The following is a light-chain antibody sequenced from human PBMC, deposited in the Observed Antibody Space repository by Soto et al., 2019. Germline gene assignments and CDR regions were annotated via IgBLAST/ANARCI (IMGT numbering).Light chain of an antibody. CDR1: QSVRSY. CDR3: QQSSNWPPLT. CDR2: DAS. Sequence: EIVLTQSPATLSLSPGERATLSCRASQSVRSYLAWYQQKPGQAPRLLIYDASNRATGIPARFSGSGSGTDFTLTISSLEPEDFAVYYCQQSSNWPPLTFGGGTKVDIK. V-gene: IGKV3-11*01. J-gene: IGKJ4*01.